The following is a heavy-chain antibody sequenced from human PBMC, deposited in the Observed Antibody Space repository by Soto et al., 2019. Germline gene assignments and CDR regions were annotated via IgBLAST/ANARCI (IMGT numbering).Heavy chain of an antibody. CDR2: IYSRGST. D-gene: IGHD6-13*01. V-gene: IGHV4-31*03. CDR1: GGSISSGGYY. CDR3: ARETHESSSWDRFDP. J-gene: IGHJ5*02. Sequence: QVQLQESGPGLVKPSQTLSLTCTVSGGSISSGGYYWSWIRQHPGKGLEWIGYIYSRGSTYYHPSLKSRVTISVDPSKNQFSLKLSSVTAADTAVYYCARETHESSSWDRFDPWGQGTLVTVSS.